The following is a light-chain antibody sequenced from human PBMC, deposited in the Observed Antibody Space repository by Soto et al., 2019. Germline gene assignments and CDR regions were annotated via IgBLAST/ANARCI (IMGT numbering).Light chain of an antibody. J-gene: IGKJ4*01. CDR2: GAS. CDR1: QSVSSSY. V-gene: IGKV3-20*01. CDR3: QQYGSSHALT. Sequence: EIVLTQSPGTLSLSPWERATLSCTASQSVSSSYLAWYQQKPGQAPRLLIYGASSRATGIPDSFSGSGSGTDFTLTISRLQPEDFAAYYCQQYGSSHALTFGGGTKVDIK.